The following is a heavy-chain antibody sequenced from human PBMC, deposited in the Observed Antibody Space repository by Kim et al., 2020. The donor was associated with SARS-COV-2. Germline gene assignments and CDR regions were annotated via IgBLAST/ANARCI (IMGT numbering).Heavy chain of an antibody. V-gene: IGHV4-59*01. J-gene: IGHJ4*02. CDR2: IYYSGST. CDR3: ARDSPVAGVDY. D-gene: IGHD6-19*01. Sequence: SETLSLTYTVSGGSISSYYWSWIRQPPGKGLEWIGYIYYSGSTNYNPSLKSRVTISVDTSKNQFSLKLSSVTAADTAVYYCARDSPVAGVDYWGQGTLVTVSS. CDR1: GGSISSYY.